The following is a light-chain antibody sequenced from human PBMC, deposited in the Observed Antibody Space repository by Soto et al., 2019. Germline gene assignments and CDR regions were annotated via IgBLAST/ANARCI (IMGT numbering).Light chain of an antibody. CDR2: GVS. J-gene: IGLJ3*02. Sequence: QSALTQPASVSGSPGQSITISCTGTSSDIGSHNFVSWHQQHPGKAPKFIIYGVSNRPSGVSNRFSGSKSGNTASLTISGLQADDEADYYCRSYTSNYIWVFGGGTKLTVL. CDR3: RSYTSNYIWV. CDR1: SSDIGSHNF. V-gene: IGLV2-14*01.